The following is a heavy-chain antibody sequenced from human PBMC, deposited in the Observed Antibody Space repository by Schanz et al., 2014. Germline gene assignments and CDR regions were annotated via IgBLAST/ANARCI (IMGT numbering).Heavy chain of an antibody. J-gene: IGHJ2*01. Sequence: EVQLVESGGGLVKPGGSLRLSCATSGFTLNNAWMNWVRQAPGKGLQWVARIKSKTDGGTRDYAAPVKGRFTISTDDSKNTVYLQMNSLQTEDTAIYYCAKDAPYPFDLWGRGTLITVSS. CDR1: GFTLNNAW. CDR2: IKSKTDGGTR. V-gene: IGHV3-15*01. CDR3: AKDAPYPFDL.